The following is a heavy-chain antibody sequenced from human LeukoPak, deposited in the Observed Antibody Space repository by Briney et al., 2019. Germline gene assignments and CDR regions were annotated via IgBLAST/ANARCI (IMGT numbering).Heavy chain of an antibody. CDR2: ISSSSSYI. V-gene: IGHV3-21*01. Sequence: GGSLRLSCAASGFTFSSYSMNWVRQAPGKGLEWVSSISSSSSYIYYADSVKGRFTISRDNAKNSLYLQMTSLRAEDTAVYYCARVWSVVVTATVDYYYGMDVWGQGTTVTVSS. CDR1: GFTFSSYS. CDR3: ARVWSVVVTATVDYYYGMDV. J-gene: IGHJ6*02. D-gene: IGHD2-21*02.